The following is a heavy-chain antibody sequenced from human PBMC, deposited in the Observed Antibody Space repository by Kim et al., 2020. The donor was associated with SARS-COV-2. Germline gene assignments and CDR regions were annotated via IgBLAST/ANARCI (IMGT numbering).Heavy chain of an antibody. CDR3: AKDDTIWDY. J-gene: IGHJ4*02. D-gene: IGHD3-3*01. V-gene: IGHV3-23*01. Sequence: GTTYYSDSGTGRFTIPRDNSTNTLYLQMNSLRAEGTAVYYCAKDDTIWDYWGQGTLVTVSS. CDR2: GTT.